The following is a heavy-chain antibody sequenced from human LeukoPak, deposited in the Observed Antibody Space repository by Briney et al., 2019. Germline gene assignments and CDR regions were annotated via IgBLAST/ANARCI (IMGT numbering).Heavy chain of an antibody. J-gene: IGHJ4*02. D-gene: IGHD5-24*01. Sequence: GASVKVSCKASGYTFTSYDINWVRQATGQGLEWMGWMNPNSGNTGYAQKFQGRVTMTRNTSISTAYMELSSLRSEDTAVYYCARASRRRWLQLYYFDYWGQGTLVTVSS. CDR1: GYTFTSYD. CDR2: MNPNSGNT. CDR3: ARASRRRWLQLYYFDY. V-gene: IGHV1-8*01.